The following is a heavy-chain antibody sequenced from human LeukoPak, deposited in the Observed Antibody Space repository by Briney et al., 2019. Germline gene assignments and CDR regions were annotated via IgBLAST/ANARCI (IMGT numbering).Heavy chain of an antibody. J-gene: IGHJ4*02. CDR3: AKTPNMITFGGVIVIRGFDY. V-gene: IGHV3-53*01. D-gene: IGHD3-16*02. CDR2: IYSGGST. Sequence: GGSLRLSCAASGFTVSSNYMSWVRQAPGKGLEWVSVIYSGGSTYYADSVKGRFTISRDNSKNTLYLQMNSLRAEDTAVYYCAKTPNMITFGGVIVIRGFDYWGQGTLVTVSS. CDR1: GFTVSSNY.